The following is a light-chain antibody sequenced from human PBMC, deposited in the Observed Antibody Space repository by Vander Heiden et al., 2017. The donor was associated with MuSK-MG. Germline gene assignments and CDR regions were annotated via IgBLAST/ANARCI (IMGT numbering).Light chain of an antibody. V-gene: IGKV1-NL1*01. Sequence: DIQLTQSPSSLSASVGDTVTITCRASQHISSSLAWYQQKPGKAPDLLIYAASRLESGVPSRLNGSGSGATYTLTISSLQPDDIATFYCQQYDTNPTTFGQGSKLEIK. CDR3: QQYDTNPTT. CDR2: AAS. CDR1: QHISSS. J-gene: IGKJ2*01.